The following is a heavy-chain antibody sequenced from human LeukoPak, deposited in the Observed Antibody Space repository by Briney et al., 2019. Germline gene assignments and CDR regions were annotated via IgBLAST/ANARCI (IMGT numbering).Heavy chain of an antibody. CDR1: GYTFTIYG. J-gene: IGHJ4*02. D-gene: IGHD1-26*01. CDR3: ARDRSSNDD. CDR2: ISAYNGNT. V-gene: IGHV1-18*01. Sequence: GAAVKVSCMASGYTFTIYGISWVRRAPGQRREWMGWISAYNGNTNYAQNLQGRVTMTADTSTSTAYMGLRSLRSDDTAVYYCARDRSSNDDWGQGTLVTVSS.